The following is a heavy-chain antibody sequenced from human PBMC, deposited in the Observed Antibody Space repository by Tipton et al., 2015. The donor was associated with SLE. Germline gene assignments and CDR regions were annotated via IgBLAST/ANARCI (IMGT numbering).Heavy chain of an antibody. Sequence: RSLRLSCSASGFKFGDYAMTWVRQAPGKGLEWAGFIRMKDYGGTTEYAASVKGRFTISRDDSKNIAYLQMNSLKIEDTAVYFCARKAGNAFDFWGQGTMVTVST. V-gene: IGHV3-49*04. J-gene: IGHJ3*01. D-gene: IGHD1-14*01. CDR1: GFKFGDYA. CDR3: ARKAGNAFDF. CDR2: IRMKDYGGTT.